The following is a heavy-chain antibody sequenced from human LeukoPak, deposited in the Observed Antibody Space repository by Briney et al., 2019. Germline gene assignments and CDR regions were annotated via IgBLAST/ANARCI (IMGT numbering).Heavy chain of an antibody. CDR1: GGSFSGYY. V-gene: IGHV4-34*01. J-gene: IGHJ6*04. CDR2: INHSGST. Sequence: SETLSLTCAVYGGSFSGYYWSWIRQPPGKGLEWIGEINHSGSTNYNPSLKSRVTISVDTSKNQFSLKLSSVTAADTAVYYCATYSNSSFLVDVWGKGTTVTVSS. D-gene: IGHD6-6*01. CDR3: ATYSNSSFLVDV.